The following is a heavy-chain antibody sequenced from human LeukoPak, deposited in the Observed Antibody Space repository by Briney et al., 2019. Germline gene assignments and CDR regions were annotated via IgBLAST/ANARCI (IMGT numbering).Heavy chain of an antibody. D-gene: IGHD7-27*01. CDR1: GFTFSSYA. CDR2: ISSNGGST. Sequence: PGGSLRLSCAASGFTFSSYAMHWVRQAPGKGLEYVSAISSNGGSTYYANSVKGRFTISRDNSKNTLYLQMGSLRAEDMAVYYCARDANWGSPLYYFDYWSQGTLVTVSS. V-gene: IGHV3-64*01. CDR3: ARDANWGSPLYYFDY. J-gene: IGHJ4*02.